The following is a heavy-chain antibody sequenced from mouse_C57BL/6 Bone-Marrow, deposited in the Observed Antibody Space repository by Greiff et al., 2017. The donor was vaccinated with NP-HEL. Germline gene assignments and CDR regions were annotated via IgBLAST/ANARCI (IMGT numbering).Heavy chain of an antibody. CDR1: GYTFTDYY. V-gene: IGHV1-19*01. J-gene: IGHJ1*03. D-gene: IGHD1-1*01. CDR3: ASGGYGSSPCYWYFDV. CDR2: INPYNGGT. Sequence: EVQLQQSGPVLVKPGASVKMSCKASGYTFTDYYMNWVKQSHGKSLEWIGVINPYNGGTSYNQKFKGKATLTVDKSSSTAYMELNSLTSEDSAVYYCASGGYGSSPCYWYFDVWGTGTTVTVSS.